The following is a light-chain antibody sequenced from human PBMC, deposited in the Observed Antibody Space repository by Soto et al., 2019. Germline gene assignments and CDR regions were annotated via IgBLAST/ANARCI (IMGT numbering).Light chain of an antibody. Sequence: QSALTQPASVSGSPGQSITVSCTGTSSDIGGYNYVSWYQHHPGKAPQLIIYEVNLRPSGVSDRFSASKSGDTASLTISGLQAGDEADYYCYSYSTSNTHNDVFGTGTKLTVL. CDR3: YSYSTSNTHNDV. J-gene: IGLJ1*01. CDR2: EVN. V-gene: IGLV2-14*01. CDR1: SSDIGGYNY.